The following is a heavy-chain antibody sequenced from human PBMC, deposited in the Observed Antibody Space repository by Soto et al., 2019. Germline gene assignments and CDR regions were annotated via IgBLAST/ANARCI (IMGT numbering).Heavy chain of an antibody. V-gene: IGHV4-34*02. CDR3: ARYGRVDDYGWWFDP. D-gene: IGHD4-17*01. Sequence: QVQLQQWGAGLLKPLETLSLTCAVYGGSFNNFYWSWIRQPPGKGLEWIGEISHSGSAQYNPSLKSRVTISLDTSRKQFSLRLNSVTAADTAIYYCARYGRVDDYGWWFDPWGQGTLVTVST. CDR1: GGSFNNFY. J-gene: IGHJ5*02. CDR2: ISHSGSA.